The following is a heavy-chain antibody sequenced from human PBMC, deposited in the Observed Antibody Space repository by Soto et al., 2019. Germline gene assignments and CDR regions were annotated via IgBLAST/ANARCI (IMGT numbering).Heavy chain of an antibody. CDR2: ISPDGSDV. D-gene: IGHD2-8*02. CDR3: ACWGHIVPVAPSDFDR. J-gene: IGHJ4*02. CDR1: GFPFTNYW. Sequence: GCSLRLGCAACGFPFTNYWMNWVRQTPGKGLMWVSRISPDGSDVGYADSVEGRFTVSRDNAKNTLYLQMHSLRAEDTAMYYCACWGHIVPVAPSDFDRWGQGTLVTVSS. V-gene: IGHV3-74*01.